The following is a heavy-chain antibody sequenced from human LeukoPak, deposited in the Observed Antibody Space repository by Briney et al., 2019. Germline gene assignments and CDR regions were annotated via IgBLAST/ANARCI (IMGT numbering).Heavy chain of an antibody. D-gene: IGHD3-16*01. CDR1: GYSFTNYA. CDR2: IHPSTGNP. J-gene: IGHJ4*02. V-gene: IGHV7-4-1*02. Sequence: ASVKVSCKASGYSFTNYAMNWVRQAPGQGLEWMGWIHPSTGNPTYAQGFTGRFVFSLDTSVSTTYLQISSLKAEDTAVYYCARVSDVWGSFYFDYWGQGTLVTVSS. CDR3: ARVSDVWGSFYFDY.